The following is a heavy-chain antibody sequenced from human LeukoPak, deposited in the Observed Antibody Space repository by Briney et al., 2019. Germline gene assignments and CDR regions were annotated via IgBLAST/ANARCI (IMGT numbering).Heavy chain of an antibody. V-gene: IGHV3-7*03. Sequence: GGSLRLSCVASGFTFSDKWMSWVRQAPGKGPEWVASIKKDGSQKYYVDSVKGRFTISRDNAQNSLYLQMNSLRVEDTAIYSCARVGWELLNLHFDPWGQGTLVTASS. CDR3: ARVGWELLNLHFDP. J-gene: IGHJ5*02. CDR2: IKKDGSQK. D-gene: IGHD1-26*01. CDR1: GFTFSDKW.